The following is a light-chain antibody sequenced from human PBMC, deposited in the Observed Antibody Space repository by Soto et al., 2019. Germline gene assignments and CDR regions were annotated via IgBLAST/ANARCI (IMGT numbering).Light chain of an antibody. Sequence: EIVLTQSPDTLSLSPGERATLSCRASQSVGSSLAWYQRKPGQAPRRLIYVASNRATGIPARFSGSGSGTDFNLTISSLEPEDFAVYYCQQRSNWPPEVTFGPGTKVDIK. CDR2: VAS. CDR3: QQRSNWPPEVT. V-gene: IGKV3-11*01. CDR1: QSVGSS. J-gene: IGKJ3*01.